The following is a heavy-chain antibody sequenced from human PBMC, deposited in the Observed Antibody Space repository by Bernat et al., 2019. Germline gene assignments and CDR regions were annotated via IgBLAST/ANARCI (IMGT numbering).Heavy chain of an antibody. J-gene: IGHJ2*01. CDR2: IKQGGSEK. CDR1: GFTFSSYW. CDR3: ARLRFGYCSGGSCYHWSYWYFDL. D-gene: IGHD2-15*01. Sequence: EVQLVESGGGLVQPGGSLRLSCAASGFTFSSYWMSWVRQAPGKGLEWVANIKQGGSEKYYVDSVKGRFTISRDNAKNSLYLQMNSLRAEDTAVYYCARLRFGYCSGGSCYHWSYWYFDLWGRGTLVTVSS. V-gene: IGHV3-7*01.